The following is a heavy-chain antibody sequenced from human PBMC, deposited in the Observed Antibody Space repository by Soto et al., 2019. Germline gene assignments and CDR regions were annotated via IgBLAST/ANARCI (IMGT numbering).Heavy chain of an antibody. V-gene: IGHV3-23*01. CDR3: SNDPITGTTPKNILSY. Sequence: EVQLLESGGGLVQPGGSLRLSCAASGFTFSSYAMSWVRQAPGKGLEWVTAISGSGGSTYYADSVKGRFTISRDNSINTLYLQMNSLRALDTDVYSCSNDPITGTTPKNILSYWGQGNLVNVSS. CDR2: ISGSGGST. J-gene: IGHJ4*02. CDR1: GFTFSSYA. D-gene: IGHD1-7*01.